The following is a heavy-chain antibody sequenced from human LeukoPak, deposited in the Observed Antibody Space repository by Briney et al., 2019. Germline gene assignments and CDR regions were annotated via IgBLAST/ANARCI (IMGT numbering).Heavy chain of an antibody. Sequence: ASVKVSCKASGYTFTGYYMHWVRQAPGQGLEWMGRINPNSGGTTYAQKFQGRVTVTRDTSINTAYMVLSRLRSDDTAVYYCARGPGYCSGTSCYEIDHWGQGTLVTVSS. V-gene: IGHV1-2*06. J-gene: IGHJ4*02. D-gene: IGHD2-2*01. CDR1: GYTFTGYY. CDR2: INPNSGGT. CDR3: ARGPGYCSGTSCYEIDH.